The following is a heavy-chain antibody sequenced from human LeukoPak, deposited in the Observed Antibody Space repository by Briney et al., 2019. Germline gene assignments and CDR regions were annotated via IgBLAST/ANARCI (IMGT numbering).Heavy chain of an antibody. J-gene: IGHJ6*02. V-gene: IGHV4-34*01. Sequence: SETLSLTCAVYGGSFSGYYWSWIRQPPGKGLEWIGEINHSGSTNYNPSLKSRVTISVDTSKNQFSLKLSSVTAADTAVYYCARVRRSYSSGSYGMDVWGQGTTVTVSS. CDR1: GGSFSGYY. D-gene: IGHD3-22*01. CDR3: ARVRRSYSSGSYGMDV. CDR2: INHSGST.